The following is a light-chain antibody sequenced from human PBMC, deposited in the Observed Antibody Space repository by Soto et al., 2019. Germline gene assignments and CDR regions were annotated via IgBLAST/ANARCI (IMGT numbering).Light chain of an antibody. J-gene: IGLJ1*01. CDR1: SSNIGSNT. Sequence: HFMLTQPPSASGTPWGRVTISCSGSSSNIGSNTVNWYQQLPGTAPKLLIYSNNQRPSGVPDRFSGSKSGTSASLAISGLQSEDEADYYCAVWDDSMNAHYSFGTGTKVTVL. V-gene: IGLV1-44*01. CDR3: AVWDDSMNAHYS. CDR2: SNN.